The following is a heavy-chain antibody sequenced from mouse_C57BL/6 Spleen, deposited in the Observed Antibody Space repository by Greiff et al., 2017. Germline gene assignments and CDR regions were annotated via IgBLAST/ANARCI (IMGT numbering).Heavy chain of an antibody. D-gene: IGHD3-3*01. Sequence: EVKVVESEGGLVQPGSSMKLSCTASGFTFSDYYMAWVRQVPEKGLEWVANINYDGSSTYYLDSLKSRFIISRDNAKNILYLQMSSLKSEDTATYYGAREGRGDFDVWGTGTTVTVSS. J-gene: IGHJ1*03. V-gene: IGHV5-16*01. CDR1: GFTFSDYY. CDR3: AREGRGDFDV. CDR2: INYDGSST.